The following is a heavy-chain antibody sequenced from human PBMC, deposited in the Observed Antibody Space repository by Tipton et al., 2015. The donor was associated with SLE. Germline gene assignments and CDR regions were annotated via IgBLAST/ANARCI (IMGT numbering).Heavy chain of an antibody. D-gene: IGHD1-26*01. CDR1: GFTFNSYA. CDR3: WEANFDY. J-gene: IGHJ4*02. V-gene: IGHV3-23*01. Sequence: SLRLSCAASGFTFNSYAMYWVRQAPGKGLEWVSGISGSGGSTYYADSVKGRFSISRDNSKNTLYLQMNSLRAEDTAVYYCWEANFDYWGQGTLVTVSS. CDR2: ISGSGGST.